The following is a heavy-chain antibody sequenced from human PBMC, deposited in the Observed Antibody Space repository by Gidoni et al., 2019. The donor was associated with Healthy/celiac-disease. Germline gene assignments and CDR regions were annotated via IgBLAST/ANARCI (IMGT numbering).Heavy chain of an antibody. Sequence: QVQLVQSGAEVKKPGSSVKVSCKASGGTFSSYAISWVRQAPGQGLEWMGGIIPIFGTANYAQKFQGRVTITADKSTSTAYMELSSLRSEDTAVYYCARRKTIDYDFWSGYKNWYFDLWGRGTLVTVSS. V-gene: IGHV1-69*06. CDR2: IIPIFGTA. CDR1: GGTFSSYA. CDR3: ARRKTIDYDFWSGYKNWYFDL. D-gene: IGHD3-3*01. J-gene: IGHJ2*01.